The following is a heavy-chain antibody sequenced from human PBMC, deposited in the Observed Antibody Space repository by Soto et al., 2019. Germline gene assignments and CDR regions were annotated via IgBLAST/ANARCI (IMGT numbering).Heavy chain of an antibody. D-gene: IGHD3-10*01. CDR1: GFTFSSYG. J-gene: IGHJ4*02. CDR2: ISYDGSNK. CDR3: AKDREIYYGSGSSDY. Sequence: QVQLVESGGAVVQPGRSLRLSCAASGFTFSSYGMHWVRQAPGKGLEWVAVISYDGSNKYYADSVKGRFTISRDNSKNALYLQMNSLRAEDTAVYYCAKDREIYYGSGSSDYWGQGTLVTVSS. V-gene: IGHV3-30*18.